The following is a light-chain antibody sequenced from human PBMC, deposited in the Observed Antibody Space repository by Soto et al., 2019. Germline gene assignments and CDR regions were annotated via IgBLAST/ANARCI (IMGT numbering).Light chain of an antibody. Sequence: EIVMTQSPSTLSVSPWERSTLSSMASQSVSSNLALYQQKPGQAPRLLIYGASTRATGIPARFSGSGSGTEFTLTISSLQSEDFAVYYCQQYNNWPQTFGQGTKVDIK. CDR3: QQYNNWPQT. V-gene: IGKV3-15*01. CDR1: QSVSSN. J-gene: IGKJ1*01. CDR2: GAS.